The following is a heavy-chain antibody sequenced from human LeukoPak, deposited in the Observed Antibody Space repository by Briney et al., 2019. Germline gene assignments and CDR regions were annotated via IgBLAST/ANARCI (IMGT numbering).Heavy chain of an antibody. CDR2: INSDGSST. CDR1: GFTFSSYW. V-gene: IGHV3-74*01. D-gene: IGHD6-13*01. CDR3: ARGDSSSWYGIDY. J-gene: IGHJ4*02. Sequence: GGSLRLSCAASGFTFSSYWMHWVRQAPGKGLVWVSRINSDGSSTSYADSVTGRFTISRDNAKNTLYLQMNSLRAEDTAVYYCARGDSSSWYGIDYWGQGTLVTVSS.